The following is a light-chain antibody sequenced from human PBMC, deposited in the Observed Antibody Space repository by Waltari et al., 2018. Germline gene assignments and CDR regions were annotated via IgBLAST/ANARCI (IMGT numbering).Light chain of an antibody. V-gene: IGKV4-1*01. Sequence: DIVMTQSPDPLAVSLGEMATINCKSSQRVLYSSNNKNYIAWYQQKPGQPPKLLIYWASTREFGVPDRFSGSGSGTDFTLTISSLQAEDVAVYYCQQYYSTPRTFGQGTRLEIK. J-gene: IGKJ5*01. CDR3: QQYYSTPRT. CDR2: WAS. CDR1: QRVLYSSNNKNY.